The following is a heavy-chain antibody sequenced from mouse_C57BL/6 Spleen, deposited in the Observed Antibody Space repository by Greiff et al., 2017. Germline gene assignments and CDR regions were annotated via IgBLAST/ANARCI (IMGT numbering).Heavy chain of an antibody. J-gene: IGHJ4*01. Sequence: EVKLVESGGDLVKPGGSLKLSCAASGFTFSSYGMSWVRQTPDKRLEWVATISSGGSYTYYPDSVKWRFTISRDNAKNTLYLQMSSLKSEDTAMYYCARDYDYVGDAMDYWGQGTSVTVSS. CDR1: GFTFSSYG. CDR2: ISSGGSYT. D-gene: IGHD2-4*01. V-gene: IGHV5-6*01. CDR3: ARDYDYVGDAMDY.